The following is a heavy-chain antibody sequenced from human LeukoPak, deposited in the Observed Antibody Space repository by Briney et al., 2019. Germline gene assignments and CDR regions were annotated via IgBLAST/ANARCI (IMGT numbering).Heavy chain of an antibody. V-gene: IGHV3-11*01. Sequence: GGSLRLSCAASNFVFSDYYMSWVRQAPGKGLQWVSYISSGGDSIYYADSVKGRFTISRDNSKNTLYLQMNSLRAEDTAVYYCAKDLVHWGQGTLVTVSS. CDR2: ISSGGDSI. D-gene: IGHD3-10*02. J-gene: IGHJ4*02. CDR1: NFVFSDYY. CDR3: AKDLVH.